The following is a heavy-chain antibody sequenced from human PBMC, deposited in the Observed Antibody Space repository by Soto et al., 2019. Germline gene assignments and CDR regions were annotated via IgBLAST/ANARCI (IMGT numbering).Heavy chain of an antibody. CDR2: ISSSSSTI. Sequence: GGSLRLSCAASGFTFSSYNMNWVRQAPGKGLEWVSYISSSSSTIYYADSVKGRFTISRDNAKNSLYLQMNSLRDEDTAVYYCARDTLARSSGWPIFEYWGQGALVTVPS. V-gene: IGHV3-48*02. CDR1: GFTFSSYN. D-gene: IGHD6-19*01. CDR3: ARDTLARSSGWPIFEY. J-gene: IGHJ4*02.